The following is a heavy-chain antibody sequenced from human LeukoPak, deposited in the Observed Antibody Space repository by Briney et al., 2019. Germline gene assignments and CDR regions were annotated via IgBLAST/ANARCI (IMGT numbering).Heavy chain of an antibody. D-gene: IGHD6-13*01. CDR2: INPNSGGT. J-gene: IGHJ5*02. CDR3: ARVARIAAAGTSWFDP. Sequence: ASVKVSCKTSGFTFTDYYMHWVRQAPGQGLEWMGWINPNSGGTNYVQKFQGRVTMTRDTSITTAYMELSRLRSDDMAVYYCARVARIAAAGTSWFDPWGQGTLVTVSS. CDR1: GFTFTDYY. V-gene: IGHV1-2*02.